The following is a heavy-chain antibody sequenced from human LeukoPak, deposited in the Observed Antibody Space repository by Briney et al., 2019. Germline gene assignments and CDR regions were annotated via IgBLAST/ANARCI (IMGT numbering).Heavy chain of an antibody. CDR2: IWNEGGNK. V-gene: IGHV3-33*01. D-gene: IGHD3-10*01. CDR1: RFTFSSYG. CDR3: ARDSYDYYYGSGSYYKSMYHYGMDV. J-gene: IGHJ6*02. Sequence: GGSLRLSCAASRFTFSSYGMHWVRQAPGKGLEWVALIWNEGGNKYYADSVQGRFNISRDNSKNTLYLQMNSLRAEDSAVYYCARDSYDYYYGSGSYYKSMYHYGMDVWGQGTTVTVSS.